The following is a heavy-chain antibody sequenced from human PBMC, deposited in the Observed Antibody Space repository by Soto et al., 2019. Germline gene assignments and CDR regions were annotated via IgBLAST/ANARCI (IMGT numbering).Heavy chain of an antibody. CDR2: IYYSGST. V-gene: IGHV4-59*01. CDR3: ARDRGSGGYCSGGSCSGIFFDYYYYVDV. J-gene: IGHJ6*03. D-gene: IGHD2-15*01. CDR1: GGSISSYY. Sequence: PSETLSLTCTVSGGSISSYYWSWIRQPPGKGLEWIGYIYYSGSTNYNPSLKSRVTISVDTSKNQFSLKLSSVTAADTAVYYCARDRGSGGYCSGGSCSGIFFDYYYYVDVWGKGTTVTVSS.